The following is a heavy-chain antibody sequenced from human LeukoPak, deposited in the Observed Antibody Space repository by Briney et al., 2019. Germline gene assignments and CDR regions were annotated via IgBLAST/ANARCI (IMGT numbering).Heavy chain of an antibody. Sequence: SETLSLTCAVYGGSFSGYYWSWIRQPPGKGLEWIGEINHRGSTNYNPSLKSRVTISVDTSKNQFSLKLCSVTAADTAVYYCARGRRYYYYMDVWGKGTTVTVSS. CDR2: INHRGST. CDR1: GGSFSGYY. CDR3: ARGRRYYYYMDV. J-gene: IGHJ6*03. V-gene: IGHV4-34*01.